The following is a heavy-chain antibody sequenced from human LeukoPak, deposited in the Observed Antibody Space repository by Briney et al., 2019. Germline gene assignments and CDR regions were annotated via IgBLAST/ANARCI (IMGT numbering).Heavy chain of an antibody. CDR1: GYSISSVYY. D-gene: IGHD3-16*01. CDR3: ARLSTATSYDYVWGTLSKVFDY. J-gene: IGHJ4*02. Sequence: SETLSLTCAVSGYSISSVYYLGWIRQPPRKGLEWIGSIFHSASTSYNPSVKSPVTISVATSKNYMYLSLRSSTAADTAVYYCARLSTATSYDYVWGTLSKVFDYWGQGTLVTVSS. CDR2: IFHSAST. V-gene: IGHV4-38-2*01.